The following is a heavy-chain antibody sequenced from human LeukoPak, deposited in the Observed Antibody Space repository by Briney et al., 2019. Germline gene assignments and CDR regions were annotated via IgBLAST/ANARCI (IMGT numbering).Heavy chain of an antibody. CDR1: GFTFDDHA. V-gene: IGHV3-9*01. D-gene: IGHD6-13*01. CDR2: ISWNSGFI. CDR3: AKDKKGGWLDEPAAGALDY. J-gene: IGHJ4*02. Sequence: GRSLRLSCAASGFTFDDHAMHWVRQGPGKGLEWVSGISWNSGFIGYADSVKGRFTISRDNAKNSLYLQMNSLRAEDTALYYCAKDKKGGWLDEPAAGALDYWGQGTLVTVSS.